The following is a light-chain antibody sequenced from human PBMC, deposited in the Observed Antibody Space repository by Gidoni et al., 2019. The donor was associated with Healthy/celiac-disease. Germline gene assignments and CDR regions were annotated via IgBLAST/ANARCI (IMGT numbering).Light chain of an antibody. Sequence: QSALTQPASVSGSPGQSITISCTGTSSDVGSYTLVSCYQQHPGKAPKLMIYEGSKRPSGVSNRFTGSKSGNTASLTISGLQAEDEADYYCCSYAGSSTCGVVFGGGTKLTVL. CDR2: EGS. CDR3: CSYAGSSTCGVV. V-gene: IGLV2-23*01. CDR1: SSDVGSYTL. J-gene: IGLJ2*01.